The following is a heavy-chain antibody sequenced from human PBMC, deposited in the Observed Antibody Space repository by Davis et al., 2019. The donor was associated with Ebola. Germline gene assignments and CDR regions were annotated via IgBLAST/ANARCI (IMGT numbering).Heavy chain of an antibody. V-gene: IGHV4-34*01. D-gene: IGHD4-23*01. J-gene: IGHJ5*02. CDR2: INHSGST. CDR1: GGSFSGYY. Sequence: PGGSLRLSCAVYGGSFSGYYWSWIRQPPGKGLEWIGEINHSGSTNYNPSLKSRVTISVDTSKNQFSLKLSSVTAADTAVYYCARSRWFVTLPWGPNWFDPWGQGTLVTVSS. CDR3: ARSRWFVTLPWGPNWFDP.